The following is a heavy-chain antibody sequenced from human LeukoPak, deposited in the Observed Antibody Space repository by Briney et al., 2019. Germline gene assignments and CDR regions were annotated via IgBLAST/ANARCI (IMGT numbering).Heavy chain of an antibody. CDR2: IFYSGST. CDR1: GGSISSYY. V-gene: IGHV4-59*12. J-gene: IGHJ3*02. CDR3: AKSNGYGLIDI. D-gene: IGHD3-10*01. Sequence: SETLSLTCTVSGGSISSYYWGWIRQPPGKGLEWIGNIFYSGSTYYGPTLKSRLTISLDTSRNQFSLKLNSVTAADTAVYYCAKSNGYGLIDIWGQGTMVTVSS.